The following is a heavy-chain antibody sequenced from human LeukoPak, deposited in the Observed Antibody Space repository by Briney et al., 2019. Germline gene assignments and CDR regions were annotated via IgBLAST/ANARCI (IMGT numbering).Heavy chain of an antibody. CDR1: GFTFSSYS. J-gene: IGHJ4*02. CDR3: ARCRVVPAATLDPDFDY. Sequence: GGSQRLSCAASGFTFSSYSMNWVRQAPGKGLEWVSSISSSCSYIYYADSVKGRFTISRDNAKNSLYLQMNSLRAEDTAVYYCARCRVVPAATLDPDFDYWGQGTLVTVSS. D-gene: IGHD2-2*01. CDR2: ISSSCSYI. V-gene: IGHV3-21*01.